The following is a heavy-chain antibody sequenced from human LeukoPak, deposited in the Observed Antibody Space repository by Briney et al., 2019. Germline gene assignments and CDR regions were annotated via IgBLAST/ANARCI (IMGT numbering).Heavy chain of an antibody. J-gene: IGHJ3*02. D-gene: IGHD3-10*01. V-gene: IGHV1-8*01. Sequence: PLASVNVSCKASGYTFTSYDINWVRQATGQGLEWMGWMNPNSGNTGYAQKLQGRVTMTRNTSISTAYMELSSLRSEDTAVYSCATRGWFGELVAFDIWGQETMVTVSS. CDR2: MNPNSGNT. CDR1: GYTFTSYD. CDR3: ATRGWFGELVAFDI.